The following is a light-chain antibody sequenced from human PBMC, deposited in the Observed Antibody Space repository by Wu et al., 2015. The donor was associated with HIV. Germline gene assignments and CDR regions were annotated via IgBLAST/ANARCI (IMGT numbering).Light chain of an antibody. Sequence: EIVLTQPPATLSLSPGERVTLSCRASQTVASNYLAWYQQKPGQAPRLLIHGASYRATGVPDRFSGSGSGTDFTLTISRLEPEDFAVYYCQQFENSPMYSFGQGTKLEI. V-gene: IGKV3-20*01. CDR2: GAS. CDR1: QTVASNY. J-gene: IGKJ2*03. CDR3: QQFENSPMYS.